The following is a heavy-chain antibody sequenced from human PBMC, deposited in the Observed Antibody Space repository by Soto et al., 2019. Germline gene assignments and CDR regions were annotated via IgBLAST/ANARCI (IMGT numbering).Heavy chain of an antibody. CDR1: GFTFSSYG. V-gene: IGHV3-33*01. D-gene: IGHD6-19*01. CDR2: IWYDGSNK. Sequence: QVQLVESGGGVVQPGRSLRLSCAASGFTFSSYGMHWVRQAPGKGLEWVAVIWYDGSNKYYADSVKGRFTISRDNSKNTLDLQRNSLRAEDTAVYYCARAGWLVRDWFDPWGQGTLVTVSS. J-gene: IGHJ5*02. CDR3: ARAGWLVRDWFDP.